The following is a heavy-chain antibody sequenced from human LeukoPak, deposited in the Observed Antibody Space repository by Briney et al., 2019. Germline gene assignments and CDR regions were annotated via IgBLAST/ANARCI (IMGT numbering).Heavy chain of an antibody. CDR2: IIPIFGTA. CDR1: GGTFSSYA. Sequence: SVNVSCTASGGTFSSYAISWVRQAPGQGLEWMGGIIPIFGTANYAQKFQGRVTITADKSTSTAYMELSSLRSEDTAVYYCARGSGSSLLYYYYGMDVWGKGTTVTVSS. CDR3: ARGSGSSLLYYYYGMDV. D-gene: IGHD3-10*01. J-gene: IGHJ6*04. V-gene: IGHV1-69*06.